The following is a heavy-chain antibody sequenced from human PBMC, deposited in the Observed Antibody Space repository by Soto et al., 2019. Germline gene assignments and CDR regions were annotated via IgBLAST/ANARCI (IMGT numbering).Heavy chain of an antibody. Sequence: PSETLSLTCTVSGGSISSGGYYWSWIRQHPGKGLEWIGYIYYSGSTYYNPSLKSRVTISVDTSKNQFSLKLSSVTAADTAVYYCAGDPRPWGGMDVWGQGTTVTVSS. D-gene: IGHD1-26*01. CDR2: IYYSGST. CDR3: AGDPRPWGGMDV. J-gene: IGHJ6*02. V-gene: IGHV4-31*03. CDR1: GGSISSGGYY.